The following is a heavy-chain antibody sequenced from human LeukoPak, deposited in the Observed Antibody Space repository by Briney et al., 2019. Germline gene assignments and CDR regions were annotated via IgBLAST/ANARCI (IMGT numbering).Heavy chain of an antibody. Sequence: ASVKASCKASGYTFTSYYMHWVRQAPGQGLEWMGWINPNSGGTNYAQKFQGRVTMTRDTSISTAYMELSRLRSDDTAVYYCARSEELEPRGDFDYWGQGTLVTVSS. CDR2: INPNSGGT. D-gene: IGHD1-14*01. J-gene: IGHJ4*02. V-gene: IGHV1-2*02. CDR3: ARSEELEPRGDFDY. CDR1: GYTFTSYY.